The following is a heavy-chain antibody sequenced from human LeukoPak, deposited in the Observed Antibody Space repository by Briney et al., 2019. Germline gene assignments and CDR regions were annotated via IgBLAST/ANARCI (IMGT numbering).Heavy chain of an antibody. CDR2: INPNSDDT. J-gene: IGHJ4*02. V-gene: IGHV1-2*02. D-gene: IGHD6-19*01. CDR1: GYTFTVYY. Sequence: EASVTVSFTASGYTFTVYYMHWVRQAPGQGLEWMGWINPNSDDTNYAKKYQGRVTITRDTSISTAYIELSRLRSDDTAVYYCARDKSGSSGWYSYFDYWGQGTLVTVSS. CDR3: ARDKSGSSGWYSYFDY.